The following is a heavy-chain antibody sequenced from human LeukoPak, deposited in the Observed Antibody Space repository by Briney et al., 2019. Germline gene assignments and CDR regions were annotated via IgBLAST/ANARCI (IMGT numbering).Heavy chain of an antibody. CDR1: GFTFSNYA. J-gene: IGHJ4*02. V-gene: IGHV3-23*01. CDR2: ISGTSSST. D-gene: IGHD5-18*01. Sequence: GGSLRPSCEASGFTFSNYAMSWVRQAPGKGLEWVSGISGTSSSTYYADSVKGRFTISRGNSMYTLDLQMNSLRAEDTAVYYCAKSGYSYGFLFDDWGQGTLVTVSS. CDR3: AKSGYSYGFLFDD.